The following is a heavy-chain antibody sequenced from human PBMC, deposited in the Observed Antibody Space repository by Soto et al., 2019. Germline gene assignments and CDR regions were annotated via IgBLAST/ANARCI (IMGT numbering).Heavy chain of an antibody. CDR2: ISGSGGST. CDR3: DGYSSGWDLFDY. D-gene: IGHD6-19*01. V-gene: IGHV3-23*01. Sequence: EVRLLESGGGLVQPGGSLRLSCAASGFTFSSYAMSWVRQAPGKGLEWVSAISGSGGSTYYADSVKGRFTISRDNSKNTLYLQMNSLRAEDTAVYYCDGYSSGWDLFDYWGQGTLVTVSS. J-gene: IGHJ4*02. CDR1: GFTFSSYA.